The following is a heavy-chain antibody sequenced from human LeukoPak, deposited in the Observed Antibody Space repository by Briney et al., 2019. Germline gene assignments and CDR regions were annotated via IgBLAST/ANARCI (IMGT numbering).Heavy chain of an antibody. D-gene: IGHD3-10*01. Sequence: GGSLRLSCAASGFTVSSNYMSWVRQAPGKGLEWVSAMSGRGGRTYYADSVKGRFTISRDNSKNTLYLQMNSLRAEDTALYYCATPLWFGELWGAFDYWGQGTLVTVSS. CDR3: ATPLWFGELWGAFDY. V-gene: IGHV3-23*01. CDR2: MSGRGGRT. CDR1: GFTVSSNY. J-gene: IGHJ4*02.